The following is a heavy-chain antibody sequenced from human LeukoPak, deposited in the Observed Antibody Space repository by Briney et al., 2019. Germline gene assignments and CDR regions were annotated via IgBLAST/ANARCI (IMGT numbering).Heavy chain of an antibody. J-gene: IGHJ4*02. D-gene: IGHD6-19*01. CDR3: ARVLSSGWYPLDY. CDR1: GFTFSSYA. V-gene: IGHV3-30-3*01. Sequence: GGSLRLSCAASGFTFSSYAMHWVRQAPGKGLEWVAVISYDGSNKYYADSVKGRFTISRDNSKNTLYLQMNGLRAEDTAVYYCARVLSSGWYPLDYWGQGTLVTVSS. CDR2: ISYDGSNK.